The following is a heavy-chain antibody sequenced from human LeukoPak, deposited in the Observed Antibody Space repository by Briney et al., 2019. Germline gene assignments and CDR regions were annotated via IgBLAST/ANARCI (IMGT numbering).Heavy chain of an antibody. CDR1: GFTFSNYA. J-gene: IGHJ3*02. CDR2: IIGSGGRT. V-gene: IGHV3-23*01. D-gene: IGHD3-9*01. CDR3: ANLGDWLLKHRRVFDI. Sequence: GGSLRLSCAASGFTFSNYAMSWVRQAPGKGLEWVSTIIGSGGRTYYADSVKGRFTVSRDNSKNTLYLQMNSLRAEDTAVYYCANLGDWLLKHRRVFDIWGQGTMVTVSS.